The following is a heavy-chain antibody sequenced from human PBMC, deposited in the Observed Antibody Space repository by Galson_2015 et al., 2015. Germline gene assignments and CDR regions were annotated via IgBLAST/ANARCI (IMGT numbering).Heavy chain of an antibody. CDR2: IKQDGSEK. D-gene: IGHD2-2*01. CDR3: ARSAAAAIRTYYYYYYYMDV. J-gene: IGHJ6*03. V-gene: IGHV3-7*01. Sequence: SLRLSCAASGFTFSSYWMSWVRQAPGKGLEWVANIKQDGSEKYYVDSVKGRFTISRDNAKNPLYLQMNSLRAEDTAVYYCARSAAAAIRTYYYYYYYMDVWGKGPTVTVSS. CDR1: GFTFSSYW.